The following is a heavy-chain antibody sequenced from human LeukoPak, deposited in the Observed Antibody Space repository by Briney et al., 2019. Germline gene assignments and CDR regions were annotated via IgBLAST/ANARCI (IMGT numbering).Heavy chain of an antibody. D-gene: IGHD3-22*01. CDR2: IYYSGST. CDR1: GGSISSSSYY. V-gene: IGHV4-61*05. CDR3: ARGLTMIRLYWYFDL. Sequence: SETLSLTCTVSGGSISSSSYYWGWIRQPPGKGLEWIGYIYYSGSTNYNPSLKSRVTISVDTSKNQFSLKLSSVTAADTAVYYCARGLTMIRLYWYFDLWGRGTLVTVSS. J-gene: IGHJ2*01.